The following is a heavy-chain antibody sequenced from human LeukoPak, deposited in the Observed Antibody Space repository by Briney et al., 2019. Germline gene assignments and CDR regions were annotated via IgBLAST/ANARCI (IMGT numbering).Heavy chain of an antibody. J-gene: IGHJ4*02. D-gene: IGHD4/OR15-4a*01. Sequence: PGGSLGLSCAASGFTFSSYEMNWVRQAPGKGLEWLSYINSSGRTIYYADSVKGRFTISRDNAKNSLYLQMTSLRAEDTAVYYCAREDYALDYWGQGTLVTVSS. CDR1: GFTFSSYE. V-gene: IGHV3-48*03. CDR2: INSSGRTI. CDR3: AREDYALDY.